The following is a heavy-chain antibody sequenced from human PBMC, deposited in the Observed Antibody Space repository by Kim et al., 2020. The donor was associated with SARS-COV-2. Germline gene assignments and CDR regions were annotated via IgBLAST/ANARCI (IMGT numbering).Heavy chain of an antibody. CDR1: GYSFTSYW. D-gene: IGHD3-9*01. CDR3: ARPAMEYFDWLLLGYYFDY. Sequence: GESLKISCKGSGYSFTSYWIGWVRQMPGKGLEWMGIIYPGDSDTRYSPSFQGQVTISAVKSISTAYLQWSSLKASDTAMYYCARPAMEYFDWLLLGYYFDYWGQGTLVTVSS. CDR2: IYPGDSDT. V-gene: IGHV5-51*01. J-gene: IGHJ4*02.